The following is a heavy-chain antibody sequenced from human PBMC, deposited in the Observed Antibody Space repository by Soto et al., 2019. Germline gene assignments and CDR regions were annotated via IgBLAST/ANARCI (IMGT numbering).Heavy chain of an antibody. D-gene: IGHD2-2*01. V-gene: IGHV4-30-4*01. CDR1: GGSISSGDYY. Sequence: SETLSLTCTGSGGSISSGDYYWSWIRQPPGKGLEWIGYIYYSGSTYYNPSLKSRLTISVDTSKNQFSLKLSSVTAADTAVYYCASSRYGYTFYDYWGQGTLVTVSS. CDR3: ASSRYGYTFYDY. J-gene: IGHJ4*02. CDR2: IYYSGST.